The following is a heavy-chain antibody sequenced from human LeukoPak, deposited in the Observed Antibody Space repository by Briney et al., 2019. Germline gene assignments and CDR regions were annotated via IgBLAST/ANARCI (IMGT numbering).Heavy chain of an antibody. CDR1: GFTSSSYV. CDR3: ARSWYFDL. J-gene: IGHJ2*01. V-gene: IGHV3-23*01. Sequence: GGSLRLSCAASGFTSSSYVMTWVRQAPGKGLEWVTTTTGSGATTDYADSVKGRFTISRDNSKNTLSLQMNSLRAEDTAVYYCARSWYFDLWGRGTLVTVSS. CDR2: TTGSGATT.